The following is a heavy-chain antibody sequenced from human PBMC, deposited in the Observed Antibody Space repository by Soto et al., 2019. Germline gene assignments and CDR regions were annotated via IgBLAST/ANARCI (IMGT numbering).Heavy chain of an antibody. J-gene: IGHJ5*02. V-gene: IGHV4-30-2*01. CDR2: IYHSGST. CDR3: ARGSVENWFDP. CDR1: GGSISSGGYS. Sequence: QLQLQESGSGLVKPSQTLSLTCAVSGGSISSGGYSWSWIRQPPGKGLEWIGYIYHSGSTYYNPPIKRQVTISVDRSKNQFSLKLSSVTAADTAVYYCARGSVENWFDPWGQGTLVTVSS. D-gene: IGHD2-15*01.